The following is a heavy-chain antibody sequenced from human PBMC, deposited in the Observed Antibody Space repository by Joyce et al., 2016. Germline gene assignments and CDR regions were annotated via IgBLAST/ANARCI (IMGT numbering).Heavy chain of an antibody. V-gene: IGHV3-21*01. CDR2: INTVGESI. CDR3: TREGYYSALDV. Sequence: EVQLMESGGGLVNPGGSLRLSCATSGFTFSSYSMMWVRQAPGKGLEWVSYINTVGESITYADSVKGRFTISRDSAKKSLYLQMNSLRAEDTAVYYCTREGYYSALDVWGQGTTVTVSS. CDR1: GFTFSSYS. J-gene: IGHJ6*02.